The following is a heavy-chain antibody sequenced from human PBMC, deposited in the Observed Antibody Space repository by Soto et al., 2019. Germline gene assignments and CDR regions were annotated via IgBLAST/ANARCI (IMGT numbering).Heavy chain of an antibody. J-gene: IGHJ4*02. CDR3: AKQRTTVTTSFDF. CDR2: ISGYGGST. D-gene: IGHD4-17*01. CDR1: GFTFGAHP. Sequence: EVQLLESGGGLVQPGGSLTVSCAASGFTFGAHPMSWVRLAPGKGLEWVSTISGYGGSTYYPDSLKGRFIISRDNSKNTPYLQIHTFRAEDTAIYFCAKQRTTVTTSFDFWGQGTLVTVSS. V-gene: IGHV3-23*01.